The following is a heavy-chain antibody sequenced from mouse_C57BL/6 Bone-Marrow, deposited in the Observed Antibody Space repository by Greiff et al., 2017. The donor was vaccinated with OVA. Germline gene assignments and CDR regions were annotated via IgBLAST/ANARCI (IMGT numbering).Heavy chain of an antibody. V-gene: IGHV1-55*01. Sequence: VQLQQPGAELVKPGASVKMSCKASGYTFTSYWITWVKQRPGQGLEWIGDIYPGSGSTNYNEKFKSKATLTVDTSSSTAYMQLSSLTSEDSAVYYCARSAITTPEAYGAMDYWGQGTSVTVSS. J-gene: IGHJ4*01. CDR1: GYTFTSYW. D-gene: IGHD1-1*01. CDR3: ARSAITTPEAYGAMDY. CDR2: IYPGSGST.